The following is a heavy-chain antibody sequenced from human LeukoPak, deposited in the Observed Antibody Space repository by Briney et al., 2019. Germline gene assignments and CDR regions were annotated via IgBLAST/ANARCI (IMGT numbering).Heavy chain of an antibody. CDR1: GFTFSSYS. Sequence: GGSLRLSCAASGFTFSSYSMNWVRQAPGKGLEWVSYISSSSSTIYYADSVKGRFTISRDNAKNSLYLQMNSLRAEDTAVYYCARDDRISSIAAAGGGDYFDYWGQGTLVTVSS. D-gene: IGHD6-13*01. CDR3: ARDDRISSIAAAGGGDYFDY. CDR2: ISSSSSTI. V-gene: IGHV3-48*04. J-gene: IGHJ4*02.